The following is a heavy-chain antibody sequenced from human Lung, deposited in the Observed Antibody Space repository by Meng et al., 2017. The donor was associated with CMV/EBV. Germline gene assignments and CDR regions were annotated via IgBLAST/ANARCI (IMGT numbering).Heavy chain of an antibody. CDR2: ISGSGGST. CDR3: AKDVPDGYYYGMDV. Sequence: SXAASGFTFSSYAMSWVRQAPGKGLEWVSAISGSGGSTYYADSVKGRFTISRDNSKNTLYLQMNSLRAEDTAVYYCAKDVPDGYYYGMDVWGQGXTVTVSS. CDR1: GFTFSSYA. J-gene: IGHJ6*02. V-gene: IGHV3-23*01. D-gene: IGHD2-2*01.